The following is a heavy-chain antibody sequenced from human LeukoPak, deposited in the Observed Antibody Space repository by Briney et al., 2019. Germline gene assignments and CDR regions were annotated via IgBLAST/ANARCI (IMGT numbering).Heavy chain of an antibody. CDR2: IYYSGST. D-gene: IGHD6-13*01. CDR3: ARQQVSRGFDY. J-gene: IGHJ4*02. V-gene: IGHV4-31*11. CDR1: GGSFSGYY. Sequence: SETLSLTCAVYGGSFSGYYWSWIRQHPGKGLEWIGYIYYSGSTYYNPSLKSRVTISVDTSKNQFSLKLSSVTAADTAVYYCARQQVSRGFDYWGQGTLVTVSS.